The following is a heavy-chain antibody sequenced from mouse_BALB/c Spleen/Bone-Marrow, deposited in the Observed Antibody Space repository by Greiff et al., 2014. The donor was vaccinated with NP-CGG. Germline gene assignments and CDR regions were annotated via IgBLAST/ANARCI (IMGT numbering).Heavy chain of an antibody. CDR2: INPYNGDT. CDR3: AREGGYYYGSSPYFDV. V-gene: IGHV1-20*02. Sequence: EVKLVESGPELVKPGASVKISCKASGYSFTGYFMNWVMQSHGKSLEWIGCINPYNGDTFYNQKFKGKATLTVDKSSSTAHMELRSLASEDSAVYYCAREGGYYYGSSPYFDVWGAGTTVTVSS. CDR1: GYSFTGYF. D-gene: IGHD1-1*01. J-gene: IGHJ1*01.